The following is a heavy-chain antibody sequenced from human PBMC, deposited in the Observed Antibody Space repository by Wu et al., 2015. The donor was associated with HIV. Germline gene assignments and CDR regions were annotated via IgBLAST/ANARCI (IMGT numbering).Heavy chain of an antibody. Sequence: QAQLVQSGPEAKRPGASVKVSCKASYILTSNPIGWVRQAPGQRLEWMGGIIPIFGTANYAQKFQGRVTITTDESTSTAYMELSSLRSEDTAVYYCARRLWSGAWFDPSG. CDR1: YILTSNP. D-gene: IGHD3-10*02. J-gene: IGHJ5*02. V-gene: IGHV1-69*05. CDR2: IIPIFGTA. CDR3: ARRLWSGAWFDP.